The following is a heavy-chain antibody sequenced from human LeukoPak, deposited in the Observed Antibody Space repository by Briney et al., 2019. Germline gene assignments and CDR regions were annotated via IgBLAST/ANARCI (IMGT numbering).Heavy chain of an antibody. J-gene: IGHJ5*02. V-gene: IGHV4-4*07. Sequence: SETLSLTCTVSGGSISSYYWSWIRQPAGKGLEWIGRIYTSGSTYYNPSLKSRVTISVDTSKNQFSLKLSSVTAADTAVYYCARQALTTVTTLWFDPWGRGTLVTVSS. D-gene: IGHD4-17*01. CDR3: ARQALTTVTTLWFDP. CDR1: GGSISSYY. CDR2: IYTSGST.